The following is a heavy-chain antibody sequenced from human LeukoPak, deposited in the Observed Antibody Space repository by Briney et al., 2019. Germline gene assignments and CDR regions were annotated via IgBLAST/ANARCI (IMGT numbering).Heavy chain of an antibody. D-gene: IGHD3-10*01. CDR2: ITKTGASI. CDR1: GFTFSDYE. V-gene: IGHV3-48*03. J-gene: IGHJ4*02. CDR3: ARGRNLPAESFFDF. Sequence: PGGSLRLSCVASGFTFSDYEMHWIRQAPGKGLEWVSYITKTGASIYYAPSVRGRFTISSDTADNSLYLQMNSLRAEDSALYYCARGRNLPAESFFDFWGQGTLVTVSS.